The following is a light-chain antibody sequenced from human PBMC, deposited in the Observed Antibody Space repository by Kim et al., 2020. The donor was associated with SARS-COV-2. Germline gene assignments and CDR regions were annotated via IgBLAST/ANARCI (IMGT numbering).Light chain of an antibody. CDR2: DVS. CDR3: SSYTGNSPVI. V-gene: IGLV2-14*01. J-gene: IGLJ2*01. Sequence: QSALTQPASVSGSPGQSITISCIRTSSDNDFYNYVSWYQQHPGKPPKVIIHDVSKRPSGVSTRFSGSRSGNTASLTISGLQAEDEADYYCSSYTGNSPVIIGGGTKVTVL. CDR1: SSDNDFYNY.